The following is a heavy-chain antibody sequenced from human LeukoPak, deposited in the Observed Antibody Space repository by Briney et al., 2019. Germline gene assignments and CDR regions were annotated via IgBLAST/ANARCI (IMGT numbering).Heavy chain of an antibody. CDR3: ARDFSTIFGVVGI. J-gene: IGHJ4*02. CDR1: GYTFTSYY. V-gene: IGHV1-46*01. D-gene: IGHD3-3*01. Sequence: GASVKVSCKASGYTFTSYYMHWVRQAPGQGLEWMGIINPSGGSTSYAQKFQGRVTMTRDMSTSTVYMELSSLRSEDTAVYYCARDFSTIFGVVGIWGQGTLVTVSS. CDR2: INPSGGST.